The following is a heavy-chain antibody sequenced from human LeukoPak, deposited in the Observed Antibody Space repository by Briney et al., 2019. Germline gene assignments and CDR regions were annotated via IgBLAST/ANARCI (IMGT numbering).Heavy chain of an antibody. CDR3: TRGMLRQPPDY. J-gene: IGHJ4*02. CDR1: GFSFSTYW. Sequence: GGSLRLSCTVSGFSFSTYWMSWVRQAPGRGLEWVANIKQDGSETYYMDSVKGRFTISRDNSKNTLYLQMNSLRVEDTAIYYCTRGMLRQPPDYWGQGMLVTVSS. V-gene: IGHV3-7*01. D-gene: IGHD3-10*02. CDR2: IKQDGSET.